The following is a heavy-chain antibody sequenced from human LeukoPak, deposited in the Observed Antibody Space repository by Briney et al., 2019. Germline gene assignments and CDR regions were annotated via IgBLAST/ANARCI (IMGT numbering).Heavy chain of an antibody. V-gene: IGHV3-23*01. J-gene: IGHJ4*02. Sequence: GGSLRLSCAASGFTFSSYSMNWVRQAPGKGLEWVSAISGSGGSTYYADSVKGRFTISRDNSKNTLYLQMNSLRAEDTAVYYCAKDLRGYSGPGDYWGQGTLVTVSS. CDR3: AKDLRGYSGPGDY. D-gene: IGHD5-12*01. CDR2: ISGSGGST. CDR1: GFTFSSYS.